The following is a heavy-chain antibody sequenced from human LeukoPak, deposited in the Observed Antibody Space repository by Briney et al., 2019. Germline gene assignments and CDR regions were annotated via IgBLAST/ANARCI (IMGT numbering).Heavy chain of an antibody. J-gene: IGHJ4*02. CDR1: GFTFSSYA. V-gene: IGHV3-30-3*01. CDR3: ARSWFGESRDYYFDY. CDR2: ISYDGSNK. Sequence: GGSLRLSCAASGFTFSSYAMHWVRQAPGKRLEWVAVISYDGSNKYYADSVKGRFTISRDNSKNTLYLQMNSLRAEDTAVYYCARSWFGESRDYYFDYWGQGTLVTVSS. D-gene: IGHD3-10*01.